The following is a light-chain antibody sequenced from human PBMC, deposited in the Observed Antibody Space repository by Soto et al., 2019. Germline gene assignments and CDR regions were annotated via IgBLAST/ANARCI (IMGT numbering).Light chain of an antibody. CDR2: EVS. CDR1: SSDVGGYNY. CDR3: SSYTSSGTPDV. V-gene: IGLV2-14*01. J-gene: IGLJ1*01. Sequence: QSALTQPASVSGSPGQSITISCTGTSSDVGGYNYVSWYQQHPGKAPKLVIYEVSNRPSGVSKRFSGSKSGNTASLTISGHQAEDEADYYCSSYTSSGTPDVLGTGTKVTV.